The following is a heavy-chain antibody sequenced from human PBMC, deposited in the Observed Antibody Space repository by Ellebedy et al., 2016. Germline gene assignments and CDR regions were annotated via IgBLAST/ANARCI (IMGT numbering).Heavy chain of an antibody. CDR2: IDSAGTTT. V-gene: IGHV3-74*01. CDR3: ATPVGRFSGSYVY. CDR1: GFTFSNNW. J-gene: IGHJ4*02. Sequence: GGSLRLSCTASGFTFSNNWMHWVRQAPGKGLVWVSRIDSAGTTTSYADSVKGRFTVSRDNAKNTLYLEMGSLRADDTAVYYCATPVGRFSGSYVYWGQGTLVTVSS. D-gene: IGHD3-16*01.